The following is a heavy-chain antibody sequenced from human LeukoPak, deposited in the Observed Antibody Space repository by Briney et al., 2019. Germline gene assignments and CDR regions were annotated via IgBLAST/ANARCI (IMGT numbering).Heavy chain of an antibody. V-gene: IGHV4-39*01. D-gene: IGHD3-22*01. Sequence: SETLSLTCTVSDGSVNNSSYYWGWLRQPPGKGLEMFGSLYYIGSTYYNPSLKSRVTISVDTSKNQYSLRLSSVTAADTAVYYCARSVYYDSSGHYYRYFDYWGQGTLVTVSS. CDR1: DGSVNNSSYY. J-gene: IGHJ4*02. CDR2: LYYIGST. CDR3: ARSVYYDSSGHYYRYFDY.